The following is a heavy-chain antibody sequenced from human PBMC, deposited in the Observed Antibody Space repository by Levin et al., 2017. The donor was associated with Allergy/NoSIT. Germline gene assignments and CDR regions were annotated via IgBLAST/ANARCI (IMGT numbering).Heavy chain of an antibody. CDR3: ARFARPAGVYDSSDSFDV. CDR1: GFTFSNYA. CDR2: FRDSRST. V-gene: IGHV3-23*01. Sequence: PSETLSLTCAASGFTFSNYAMSWVRQAPGKGLEYVSGFRDSRSTYYADSVNGRFTVSRDNSNNVFYLQVNSLRAEDTALYYCARFARPAGVYDSSDSFDVWGPGTMVTVSS. D-gene: IGHD3-22*01. J-gene: IGHJ3*01.